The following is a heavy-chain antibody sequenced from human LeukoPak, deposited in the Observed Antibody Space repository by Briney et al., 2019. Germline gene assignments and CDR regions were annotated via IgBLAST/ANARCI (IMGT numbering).Heavy chain of an antibody. V-gene: IGHV3-7*04. CDR1: GFTFSSSW. Sequence: GGSLRLSCAASGFTFSSSWMSWVRQAPGKGLEWVANIKHDGSEKYYVDSVKGRFTISRDNAKNSLYLQMNSLRVEDTAVYYCARGTTDAYWGQGTPVTVSS. CDR3: ARGTTDAY. CDR2: IKHDGSEK. D-gene: IGHD1-1*01. J-gene: IGHJ4*02.